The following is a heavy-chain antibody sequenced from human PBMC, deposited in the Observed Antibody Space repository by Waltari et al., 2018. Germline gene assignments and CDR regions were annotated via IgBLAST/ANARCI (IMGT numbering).Heavy chain of an antibody. J-gene: IGHJ6*03. D-gene: IGHD2-15*01. CDR2: INPNSGGT. CDR3: ASFNGYCSGGSCYPPDYYYYMDV. Sequence: QVQLVQSGAEVKKPGASVKVSCKASGYTFTGYYMHWVRQAPGQGLEWMGWINPNSGGTNDAQKLQGRVTMTRDTSISTAYMELSRLRSDDTAVYYCASFNGYCSGGSCYPPDYYYYMDVWGKGTTVTVSS. CDR1: GYTFTGYY. V-gene: IGHV1-2*02.